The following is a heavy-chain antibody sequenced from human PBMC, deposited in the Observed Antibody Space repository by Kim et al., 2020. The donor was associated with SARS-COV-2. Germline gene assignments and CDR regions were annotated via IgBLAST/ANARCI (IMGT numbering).Heavy chain of an antibody. J-gene: IGHJ4*02. CDR3: ARDYGANFGEFYFDF. Sequence: SETLSLTCTVSGYSISSTYSINSDYFWGWIRQPPGKGLEWIATIYHNGSTYYNPSLKSRATISLDTSKNRFSLKLNSVTAADTAVYYCARDYGANFGEFYFDFWGQGTLVTVPS. V-gene: IGHV4-38-2*02. CDR2: IYHNGST. D-gene: IGHD3-10*01. CDR1: GYSISSTYSINSDYF.